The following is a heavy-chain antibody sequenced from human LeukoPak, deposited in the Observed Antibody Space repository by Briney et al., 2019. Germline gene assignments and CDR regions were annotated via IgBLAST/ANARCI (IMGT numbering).Heavy chain of an antibody. D-gene: IGHD2/OR15-2a*01. V-gene: IGHV4-30-4*07. J-gene: IGHJ3*02. CDR1: GASISSGGFS. CDR2: SYYAGNT. Sequence: PSETLSLTCAVSGASISSGGFSWTWIRQPPGKGLEWIGYSYYAGNTYYNPSLKSRVTISLDTSKNQFSPNLSSLTAADTAVYFCARGNIVVLTGDAFDIWGQGTMVTVSS. CDR3: ARGNIVVLTGDAFDI.